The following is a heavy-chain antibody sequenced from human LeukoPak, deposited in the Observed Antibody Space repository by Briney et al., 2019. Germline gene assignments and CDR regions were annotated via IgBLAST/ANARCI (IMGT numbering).Heavy chain of an antibody. V-gene: IGHV3-21*01. Sequence: GGTLRLSCAASGFTFSTYSFNWVRQAPGKGLEWVSSISSSIIYIYYADSVKGRFTISRDNAKNSLYLQMNSLRAEDTAVYYCARGGQGNWPTPFDYWGQGTLVTVSS. D-gene: IGHD1-1*01. CDR3: ARGGQGNWPTPFDY. CDR2: ISSSIIYI. CDR1: GFTFSTYS. J-gene: IGHJ4*02.